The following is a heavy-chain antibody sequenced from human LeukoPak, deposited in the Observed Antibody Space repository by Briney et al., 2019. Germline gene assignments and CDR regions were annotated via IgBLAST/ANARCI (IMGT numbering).Heavy chain of an antibody. Sequence: PSETLSLTCAVYGGSFTNYYWSWIRQPPGKGLEWIGEINHSGSTNYNPSLKSRVTISVDTSKNQFSLQLSSVTAADTAVYYCAFDGSAWDIYWGQGSLVTVSS. CDR1: GGSFTNYY. D-gene: IGHD6-19*01. V-gene: IGHV4-34*01. CDR2: INHSGST. J-gene: IGHJ4*02. CDR3: AFDGSAWDIY.